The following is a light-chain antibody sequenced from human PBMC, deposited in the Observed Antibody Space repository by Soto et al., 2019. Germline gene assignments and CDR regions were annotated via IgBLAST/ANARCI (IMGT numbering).Light chain of an antibody. CDR1: QSISNH. V-gene: IGKV1-17*01. J-gene: IGKJ1*01. CDR2: AAS. CDR3: QQYNSYSWT. Sequence: DIQMTQSPSPLSASVEDRVIITCRASQSISNHLNWYQQKPGKAPKLLIFAASSLQSGVPSRFSGSGSGTEFTLTISSLQPDDFATYYCQQYNSYSWTFGQGTKVDIK.